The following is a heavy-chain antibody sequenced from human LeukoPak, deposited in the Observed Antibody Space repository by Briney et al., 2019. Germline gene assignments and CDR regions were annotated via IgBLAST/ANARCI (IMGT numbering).Heavy chain of an antibody. Sequence: ETLSLTCTVFGGSFSTYYWSWIRQPPGKGLEWIGYVYYSGYTTSKPSLMSRVTISVDTSKNQFSLNLTSVAAADTAVYYCARARHPRDAFDIWGQGIMVTVSS. J-gene: IGHJ3*02. CDR2: VYYSGYT. CDR1: GGSFSTYY. CDR3: ARARHPRDAFDI. V-gene: IGHV4-59*01.